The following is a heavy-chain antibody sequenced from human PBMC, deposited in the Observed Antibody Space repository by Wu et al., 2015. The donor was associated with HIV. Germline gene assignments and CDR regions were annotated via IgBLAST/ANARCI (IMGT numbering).Heavy chain of an antibody. CDR3: ARTEFGSGTLPYF. CDR1: GYSFTSYH. CDR2: IIPKTGGS. J-gene: IGHJ4*02. D-gene: IGHD3-10*01. V-gene: IGHV1-2*02. Sequence: QVLLQQSAXEVKEPGASSEVSCRASGYSFTSYHIHWIRQVPGQGLQWLGLIIPKTGGSDVSQTFHGRVTMTRDTSMNTAYLDLTGLTSDDTAIYYCARTEFGSGTLPYFWGQGTLVTVSS.